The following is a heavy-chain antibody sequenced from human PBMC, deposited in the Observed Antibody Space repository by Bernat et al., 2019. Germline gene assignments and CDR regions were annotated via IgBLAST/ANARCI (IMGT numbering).Heavy chain of an antibody. Sequence: HLQLQESGPGLVKPSETLSLTCTVPGGSISSSSYYLGWIRQPPGKGLEWIGSSYYSGSTYYNPSLKSRVTISVDTSKNQFSLKLSSVTAADTAVYYCARLSVGYLGAFDIWGQGTMVTVSS. J-gene: IGHJ3*02. D-gene: IGHD2-15*01. V-gene: IGHV4-39*01. CDR3: ARLSVGYLGAFDI. CDR2: SYYSGST. CDR1: GGSISSSSYY.